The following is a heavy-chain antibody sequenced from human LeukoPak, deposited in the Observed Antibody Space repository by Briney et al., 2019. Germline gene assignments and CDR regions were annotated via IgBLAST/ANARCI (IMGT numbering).Heavy chain of an antibody. D-gene: IGHD2-2*02. Sequence: QPGGSLRLSCAASGFTVSSNCMSWVRQAPGKGLEWVSVIYSGGSTYYADSVKGRFTISRDNSKNTLYLQMNSLRAEDTAVYYCARMDSNGYTYLDYWGQGTLVTVSS. CDR1: GFTVSSNC. J-gene: IGHJ4*02. V-gene: IGHV3-53*01. CDR3: ARMDSNGYTYLDY. CDR2: IYSGGST.